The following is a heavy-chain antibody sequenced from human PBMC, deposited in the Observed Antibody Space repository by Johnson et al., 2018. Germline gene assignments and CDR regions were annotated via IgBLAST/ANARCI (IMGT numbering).Heavy chain of an antibody. CDR3: GRVDDYYYYMDV. CDR2: IYYSGST. CDR1: GGSISSYS. V-gene: IGHV4-59*01. Sequence: QVQLQESGPGLVKPSETXSLTCTVSGGSISSYSWSWIRQPPGKGLEWIGYIYYSGSTNYNPSLKSRVTISVDTSKNQFSLKLSSVTAADTAMYYCGRVDDYYYYMDVWGKGTTVTVSS. J-gene: IGHJ6*03.